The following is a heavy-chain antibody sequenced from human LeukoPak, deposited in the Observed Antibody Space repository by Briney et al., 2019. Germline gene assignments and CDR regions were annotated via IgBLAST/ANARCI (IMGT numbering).Heavy chain of an antibody. Sequence: GSSVKVSCKASGGTFSSYAITWVRQAPGQGLEWMGGIIPIFATANYAQKFQGRVTITTDKSTSTAYMELSSLRSEDTAVYYCARKTYSSNWRTLGFGFDIWGQGTMVTVSS. V-gene: IGHV1-69*05. CDR3: ARKTYSSNWRTLGFGFDI. CDR1: GGTFSSYA. CDR2: IIPIFATA. D-gene: IGHD6-13*01. J-gene: IGHJ3*02.